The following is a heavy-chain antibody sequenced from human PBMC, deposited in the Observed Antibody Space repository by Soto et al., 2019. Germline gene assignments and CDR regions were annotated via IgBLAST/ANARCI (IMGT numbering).Heavy chain of an antibody. CDR2: ISAYNGNT. J-gene: IGHJ4*02. Sequence: QVQLVQSGAEVKKPGASVKVSCKASGYTFNSYAISWVRQAPGQGLEWMGWISAYNGNTNYAQMLQCRATMTTDTSTSTAYMGLRSLRSDDTAVYYCARDLAAGTCDYWGQGTLVTVSS. V-gene: IGHV1-18*01. CDR3: ARDLAAGTCDY. CDR1: GYTFNSYA. D-gene: IGHD6-13*01.